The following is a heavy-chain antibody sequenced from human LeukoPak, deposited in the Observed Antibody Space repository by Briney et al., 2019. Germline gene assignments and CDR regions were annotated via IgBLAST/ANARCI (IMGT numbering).Heavy chain of an antibody. CDR2: FDPEDGET. CDR1: GYTLTELS. D-gene: IGHD1-26*01. V-gene: IGHV1-24*01. J-gene: IGHJ3*02. CDR3: ARDQSSGSYGVAAFDI. Sequence: GASVKVSCKVSGYTLTELSMHWVRQAPGKGLEWMGGFDPEDGETIYAQKFQGRVTMTRDTSTSTVYMELSSLRSEDTAVYYCARDQSSGSYGVAAFDIWGQGTMVTVSS.